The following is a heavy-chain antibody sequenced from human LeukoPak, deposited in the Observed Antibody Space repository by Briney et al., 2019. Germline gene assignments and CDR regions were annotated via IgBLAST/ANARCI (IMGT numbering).Heavy chain of an antibody. J-gene: IGHJ6*03. V-gene: IGHV4-34*01. CDR2: INDSGST. Sequence: SETLSFTCAVYGGTFSGYYWSWIRQPPGKRLEWIGEINDSGSTNYNPSLESRVTMSVDTSKNQISLKLTSVTAADTAVYYCAGGPYSSSWYYYYYYMDVWGKGTTVTVSS. CDR3: AGGPYSSSWYYYYYYMDV. CDR1: GGTFSGYY. D-gene: IGHD6-13*01.